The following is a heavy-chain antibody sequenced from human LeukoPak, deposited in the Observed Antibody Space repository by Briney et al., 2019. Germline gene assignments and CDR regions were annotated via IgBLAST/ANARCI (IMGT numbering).Heavy chain of an antibody. J-gene: IGHJ4*02. Sequence: GGSLRLSCAASGFTFSSYGMPWVRQAPGRGLEWVAVISYDGSNKYYADSVKGRFTISRDNFKNTLYLQMNSLRAEDTAVYYCAKCPGSTGYSTFDYWGQGTMVTVSS. CDR3: AKCPGSTGYSTFDY. CDR1: GFTFSSYG. D-gene: IGHD3-22*01. V-gene: IGHV3-30*18. CDR2: ISYDGSNK.